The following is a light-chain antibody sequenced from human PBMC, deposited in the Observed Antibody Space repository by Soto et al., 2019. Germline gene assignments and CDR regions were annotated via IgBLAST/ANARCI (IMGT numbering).Light chain of an antibody. Sequence: QSVRKQPPSGSGAPGQRGTISCTGSSSNIGAGYDVHWYQQFPGTAPKLLIYANSNRPSGVPDRFSGSKSGTSASLAITGLQAEDEADYYCQSYDSSLSGYVFGAGTKVTVL. J-gene: IGLJ1*01. CDR1: SSNIGAGYD. CDR2: ANS. CDR3: QSYDSSLSGYV. V-gene: IGLV1-40*01.